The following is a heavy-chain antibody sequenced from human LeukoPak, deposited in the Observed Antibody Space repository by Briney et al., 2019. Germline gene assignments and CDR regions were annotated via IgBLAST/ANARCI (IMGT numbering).Heavy chain of an antibody. J-gene: IGHJ4*02. CDR3: ARARTMVYGDYSDY. V-gene: IGHV1-69*04. CDR2: IIPILGIA. CDR1: GGTFISYA. Sequence: SVKVSCKASGGTFISYAISWVRQAPGQGLEWMGRIIPILGIANYAQKFQGRVTITADKSTSTAYMELSSLRSEDTAVYYCARARTMVYGDYSDYWGQGTLVTVSS. D-gene: IGHD4/OR15-4a*01.